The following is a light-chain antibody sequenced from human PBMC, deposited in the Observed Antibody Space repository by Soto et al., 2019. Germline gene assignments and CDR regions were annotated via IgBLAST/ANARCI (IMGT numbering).Light chain of an antibody. CDR1: QSITNY. Sequence: DIQLTQSPSSLSASVGDRVTITCRASQSITNYLNWYQQKVGKAPKLLIYAASNLQSGVPSRFSGSGSGTDFTLTINSLQPEDFATYYCQQSYSNPPWTFGQGTKVEI. CDR2: AAS. V-gene: IGKV1-39*01. J-gene: IGKJ1*01. CDR3: QQSYSNPPWT.